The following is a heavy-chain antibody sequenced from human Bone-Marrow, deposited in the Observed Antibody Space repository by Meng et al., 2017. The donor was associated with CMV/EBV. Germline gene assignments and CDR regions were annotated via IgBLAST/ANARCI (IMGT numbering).Heavy chain of an antibody. CDR1: GFTFSSYW. CDR3: ARDSHRLYDFWSGYEYYYYYYGMDV. J-gene: IGHJ6*02. V-gene: IGHV3-7*01. CDR2: IKQGGSEK. D-gene: IGHD3-3*01. Sequence: GESLKISCAASGFTFSSYWMSWVRQAPGKGLEWVANIKQGGSEKYYVDSVKGRFTISRDNAKNSLYLQMNSLRAEDTAVYYCARDSHRLYDFWSGYEYYYYYYGMDVWGQGTTVT.